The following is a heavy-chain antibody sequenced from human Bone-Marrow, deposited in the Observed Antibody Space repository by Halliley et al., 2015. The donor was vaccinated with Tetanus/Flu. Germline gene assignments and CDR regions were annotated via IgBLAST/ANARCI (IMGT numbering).Heavy chain of an antibody. Sequence: EWVGRTRNKASSYTTEYAASVKGRFTISRDDSKNSLDLQMNSLKIEDTAVYYCVVSYNYGLDVWGQGPTVTVSS. J-gene: IGHJ6*02. V-gene: IGHV3-72*01. D-gene: IGHD2-8*01. CDR2: TRNKASSYTT. CDR3: VVSYNYGLDV.